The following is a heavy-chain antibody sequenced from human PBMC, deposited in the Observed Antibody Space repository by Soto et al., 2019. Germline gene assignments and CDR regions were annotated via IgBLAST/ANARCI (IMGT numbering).Heavy chain of an antibody. CDR3: AKNYFFDS. CDR1: GFTFSSYA. V-gene: IGHV3-23*01. CDR2: ISVSGVP. J-gene: IGHJ4*02. Sequence: LRLSCAASGFTFSSYAMSWARQAPGKGLEWVSSISVSGVPHYADSVKGRFTISRDNSKNSLYLQMSSLRAEDTALYYCAKNYFFDSWAQGILVTVSS.